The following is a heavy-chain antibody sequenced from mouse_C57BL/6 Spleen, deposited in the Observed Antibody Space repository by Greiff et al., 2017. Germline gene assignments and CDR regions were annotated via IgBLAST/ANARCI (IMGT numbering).Heavy chain of an antibody. CDR3: ARSPLYYSNYLAY. CDR2: ISSGSSTI. CDR1: GFTFSDYG. J-gene: IGHJ3*01. D-gene: IGHD2-5*01. V-gene: IGHV5-17*01. Sequence: EVKVVESGGGLVKPGGSLKLSCAASGFTFSDYGMHWVRQAPEKGLEWVAYISSGSSTIYYADTVKGRFTISRDNAKNTLFLQMTSLRSEDTAMYYCARSPLYYSNYLAYWGQGTLVTVSA.